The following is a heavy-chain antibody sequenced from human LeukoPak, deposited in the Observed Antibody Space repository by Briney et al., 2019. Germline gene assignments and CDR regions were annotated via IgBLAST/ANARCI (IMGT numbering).Heavy chain of an antibody. Sequence: PSETLSLTCTVSGYSISTGYYWGWIRQPPGKGLEWIGSTEWIGSVYHSGNTYYNPSLKSRVTISVDTSKNQFSLKLSSVTAADTAVYYCARHRGLKVAPDYWGQGTLVTVSS. D-gene: IGHD2-2*01. CDR1: GYSISTGYY. J-gene: IGHJ4*02. CDR2: VYHSGNT. V-gene: IGHV4-38-2*02. CDR3: ARHRGLKVAPDY.